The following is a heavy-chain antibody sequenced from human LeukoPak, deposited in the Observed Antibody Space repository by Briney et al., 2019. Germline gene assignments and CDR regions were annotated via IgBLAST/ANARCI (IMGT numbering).Heavy chain of an antibody. D-gene: IGHD3-10*01. Sequence: SVKVSCKASGYTFTSYDINWVRQATGQGLEWMGWMNPNSANTGYAQKFQGRVTMTRDTSISTAYMELSSLTSEDTAVYYCARGPSYGSGSYNVYGIDYWGQGTLVTVSS. CDR3: ARGPSYGSGSYNVYGIDY. V-gene: IGHV1-8*01. CDR2: MNPNSANT. CDR1: GYTFTSYD. J-gene: IGHJ4*02.